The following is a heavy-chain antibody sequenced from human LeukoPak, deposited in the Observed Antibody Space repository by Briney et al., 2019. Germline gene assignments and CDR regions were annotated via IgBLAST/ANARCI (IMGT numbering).Heavy chain of an antibody. V-gene: IGHV3-66*01. D-gene: IGHD3-10*01. CDR2: LYTGGST. Sequence: GGSLRLSCAASGFTVSSNYMSWVRQAPGRGLEWVSVLYTGGSTYYADSVKGRFTISRDNSKNTLYLQMNSLRAEDTAVYYCAGSRGSPAFDIWGQGTMVTVSS. CDR1: GFTVSSNY. J-gene: IGHJ3*02. CDR3: AGSRGSPAFDI.